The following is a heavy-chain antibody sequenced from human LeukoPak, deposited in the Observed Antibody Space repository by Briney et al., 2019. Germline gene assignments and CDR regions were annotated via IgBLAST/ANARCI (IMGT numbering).Heavy chain of an antibody. V-gene: IGHV3-53*01. CDR1: GFTVSSNY. D-gene: IGHD3-22*01. Sequence: GGSLRLSCAASGFTVSSNYMSWVRQAPGKGLEWVSVIYSGGSTYYADSVKGRFTISRDNSKNTLYLQMNSLRAEDTAVYYCARTPYDSSGYYYYYGMDVWGQGTTVTVSS. CDR2: IYSGGST. CDR3: ARTPYDSSGYYYYYGMDV. J-gene: IGHJ6*02.